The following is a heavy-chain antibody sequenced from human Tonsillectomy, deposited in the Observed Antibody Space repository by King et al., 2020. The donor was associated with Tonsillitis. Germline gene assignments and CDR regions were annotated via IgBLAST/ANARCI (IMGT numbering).Heavy chain of an antibody. CDR3: PEDRGEEWLLPHYYYYYGMDG. CDR2: ISYDGSNK. J-gene: IGHJ6*02. V-gene: IGHV3-30*18. D-gene: IGHD3-22*01. CDR1: GFTFSSYC. Sequence: VQLVESGGGVVQPGRSLRLSCAASGFTFSSYCMHWVRQAPGKGLEWVAVISYDGSNKYYADSVKGRFTISRDNSKNTLYLQMNSLRAEDTAVYYCPEDRGEEWLLPHYYYYYGMDGWGQGTTVTVSS.